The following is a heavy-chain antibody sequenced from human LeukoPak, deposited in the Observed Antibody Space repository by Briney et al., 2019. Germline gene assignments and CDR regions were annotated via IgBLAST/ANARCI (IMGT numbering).Heavy chain of an antibody. J-gene: IGHJ6*03. V-gene: IGHV1-8*01. CDR1: GYTFTSYD. CDR2: MNPNSGNT. CDR3: ARQWLGLYYMDV. D-gene: IGHD6-19*01. Sequence: ASVKVSCKASGYTFTSYDINRVRQATGQGLEWMGWMNPNSGNTGYAQKFQGRVTMTRNTSISTAYMELSSLRSEDTAVYYCARQWLGLYYMDVWGKGTTVTISS.